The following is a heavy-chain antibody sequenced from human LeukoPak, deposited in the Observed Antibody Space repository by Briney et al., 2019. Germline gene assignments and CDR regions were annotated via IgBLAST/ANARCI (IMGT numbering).Heavy chain of an antibody. J-gene: IGHJ4*02. V-gene: IGHV3-73*01. CDR2: IRSKANSYAT. Sequence: PGGSLRLSCAASGFTFSGSAMHWVRQASGKGLEWVGRIRSKANSYATAYAASVKGRFTISRDDSKSTAYLQMNSLKTEDTAVYYCTRHIAGYYKDYWGRGTLVTVSS. CDR3: TRHIAGYYKDY. CDR1: GFTFSGSA. D-gene: IGHD3-9*01.